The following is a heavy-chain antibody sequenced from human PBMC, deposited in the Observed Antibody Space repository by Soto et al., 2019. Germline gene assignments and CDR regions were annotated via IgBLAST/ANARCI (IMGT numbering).Heavy chain of an antibody. CDR1: SGSINGVGYS. CDR3: VRDRGGGSGDYYQSQGMDV. CDR2: TYANEIA. D-gene: IGHD3-10*01. V-gene: IGHV4-30-2*01. J-gene: IGHJ6*02. Sequence: SETPSLTPSDSSGSINGVGYSWTWFRQPPGKGPEWIGYTYANEIASHNPTLKRRVTMSVDKSRNQFSLKLRSVTAADTAVYYCVRDRGGGSGDYYQSQGMDVWDQGTMVTVSS.